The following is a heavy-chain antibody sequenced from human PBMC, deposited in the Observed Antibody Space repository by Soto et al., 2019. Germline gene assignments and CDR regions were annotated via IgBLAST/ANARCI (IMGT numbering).Heavy chain of an antibody. J-gene: IGHJ4*02. D-gene: IGHD2-15*01. V-gene: IGHV4-59*01. CDR1: GGSISSYY. Sequence: SQTLSLTCTVSGGSISSYYWSWVRPPPGKGLEWIGYIYYSGSTNYNPSLKSRVTISVDTSKNQFSLKLSSVTAADTAVYYCARGYWGRKDNWGQGTLVTVSS. CDR3: ARGYWGRKDN. CDR2: IYYSGST.